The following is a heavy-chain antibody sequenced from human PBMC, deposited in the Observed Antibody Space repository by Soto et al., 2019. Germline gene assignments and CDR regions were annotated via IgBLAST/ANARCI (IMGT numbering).Heavy chain of an antibody. CDR3: ARPFPDKTYYYSGMDV. V-gene: IGHV3-23*01. CDR1: GFIFSDFA. CDR2: ISRSGDRT. D-gene: IGHD2-21*01. J-gene: IGHJ6*02. Sequence: PGGSLRLSCVASGFIFSDFAVSWVRQTPGKGLEWVATISRSGDRTYYADSVRGRLIVSRDNSKDTLFLQLNSLRADDAALYYCARPFPDKTYYYSGMDVWGQGTTVTVSS.